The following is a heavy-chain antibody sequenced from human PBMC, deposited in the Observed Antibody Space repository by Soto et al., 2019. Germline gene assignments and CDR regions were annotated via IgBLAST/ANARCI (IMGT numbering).Heavy chain of an antibody. CDR3: AHRRNTIYGYDAFDI. J-gene: IGHJ3*02. Sequence: QITMKESGPTLVKPRQTLTLTCTFSGFSLSTSGVGVGWIRQPPGKALEWLALIYWDDDKRYSPSLKSRLTITKDTSKNQVVLTITNMDPVDTATYYCAHRRNTIYGYDAFDIWGQGTMVTVSS. CDR2: IYWDDDK. D-gene: IGHD3-9*01. V-gene: IGHV2-5*02. CDR1: GFSLSTSGVG.